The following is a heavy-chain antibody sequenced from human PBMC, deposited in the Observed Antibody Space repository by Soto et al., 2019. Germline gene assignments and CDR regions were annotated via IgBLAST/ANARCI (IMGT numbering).Heavy chain of an antibody. D-gene: IGHD3-10*01. CDR3: ARDGRYGSGKRWFDP. Sequence: GASVKVSCKASGYTFTSYGIRWVRQAPGQGLEWMGWISAYNGNTNYAQKLQGRVTMTTDTSTSTAYMELRSLRSDDTAVYYCARDGRYGSGKRWFDPWGQGTLVTVSS. J-gene: IGHJ5*02. CDR1: GYTFTSYG. CDR2: ISAYNGNT. V-gene: IGHV1-18*01.